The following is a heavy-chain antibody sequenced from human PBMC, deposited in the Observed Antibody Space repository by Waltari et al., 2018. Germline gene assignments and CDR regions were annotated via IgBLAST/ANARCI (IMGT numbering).Heavy chain of an antibody. CDR2: IYYSGST. J-gene: IGHJ4*02. Sequence: QLQLQESGPGLAKPSETLSLTCTVSGGSLSSSSYYWGWIRQPPGKGLAWIGSIYYSGSTYYNPSLKSRVTISVDTSKNQFSLKLSSVTAADTAVYYCARVNYDSSGLIDYWGQGTLVTVSS. D-gene: IGHD3-22*01. CDR3: ARVNYDSSGLIDY. CDR1: GGSLSSSSYY. V-gene: IGHV4-39*07.